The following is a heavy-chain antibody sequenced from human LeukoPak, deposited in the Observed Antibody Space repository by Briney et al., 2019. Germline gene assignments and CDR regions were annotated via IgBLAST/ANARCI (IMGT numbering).Heavy chain of an antibody. J-gene: IGHJ4*02. CDR2: IKQDGSEK. CDR1: GFIFSSYW. V-gene: IGHV3-7*02. Sequence: GRSLRLSCAASGFIFSSYWMSWVRQAPGKGLEWVANIKQDGSEKYYVDSVKGRFTISRDNAKNSLYLQMNSLRAEDTAVYYCGKGGSLFHYWGQGTLVTVSS. D-gene: IGHD1-26*01. CDR3: GKGGSLFHY.